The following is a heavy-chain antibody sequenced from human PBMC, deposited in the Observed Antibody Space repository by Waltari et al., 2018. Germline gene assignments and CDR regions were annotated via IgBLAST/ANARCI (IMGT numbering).Heavy chain of an antibody. CDR2: VNPHSGAT. J-gene: IGHJ5*02. CDR3: ARGRDVFANFDYNWFDP. Sequence: QVQLVQSGAEVLKPGASVKVSCQASGYTFINYEINWVRQATGQGLEWLGCVNPHSGATAYAQKFQGRITMTWDTSMSTAYMELSNLRSDDTAVLYCARGRDVFANFDYNWFDPWGQGTLVTVSS. V-gene: IGHV1-8*02. CDR1: GYTFINYE. D-gene: IGHD2-21*01.